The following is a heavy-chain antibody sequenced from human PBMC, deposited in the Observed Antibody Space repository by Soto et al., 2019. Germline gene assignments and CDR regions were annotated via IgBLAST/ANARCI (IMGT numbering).Heavy chain of an antibody. CDR3: ARDSRYYDILTGYYHLFDY. Sequence: ASVKVSCKASGYTFTSYGISWVRQAPGQGLEWMGWISAYNGNTNYAQKLQGRVTMTTDTSTSTAYMELRSLRSDDTAVYYCARDSRYYDILTGYYHLFDYWGQGTLVTVSS. CDR1: GYTFTSYG. CDR2: ISAYNGNT. J-gene: IGHJ4*02. D-gene: IGHD3-9*01. V-gene: IGHV1-18*01.